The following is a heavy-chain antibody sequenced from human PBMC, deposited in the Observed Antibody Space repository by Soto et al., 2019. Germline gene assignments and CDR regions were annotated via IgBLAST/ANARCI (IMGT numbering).Heavy chain of an antibody. Sequence: ASVKVSCKASGYTFTSYAMHWVRQAPGQRLEWMGWINAGNGNTKYSQKFQGRVTITRDTSASTAYMELSSLRSEDTAVYYCAYTPLAYYYDSSGYGRIDYWGQGTLVTVSS. V-gene: IGHV1-3*01. CDR2: INAGNGNT. CDR3: AYTPLAYYYDSSGYGRIDY. CDR1: GYTFTSYA. D-gene: IGHD3-22*01. J-gene: IGHJ4*02.